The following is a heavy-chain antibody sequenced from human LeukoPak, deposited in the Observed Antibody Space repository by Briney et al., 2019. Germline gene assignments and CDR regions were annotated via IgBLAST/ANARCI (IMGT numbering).Heavy chain of an antibody. J-gene: IGHJ4*02. D-gene: IGHD5-18*01. CDR2: IQQDGSEK. CDR1: GFTFKAFW. CDR3: ARLRYTYGKNFDY. V-gene: IGHV3-7*01. Sequence: PGGSLRLSCAASGFTFKAFWLSWVRQAPGTGLEWVANIQQDGSEKNYVDSVKGRFTTSRDNARNSLYLEMNSLRAEDTAVYYCARLRYTYGKNFDYWGQGTLVTVSS.